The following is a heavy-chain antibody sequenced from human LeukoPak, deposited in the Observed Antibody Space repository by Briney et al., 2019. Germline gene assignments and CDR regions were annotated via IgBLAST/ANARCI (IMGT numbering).Heavy chain of an antibody. CDR1: GFTLRSFG. CDR2: IRYDRSNK. Sequence: GGSLRLSCAASGFTLRSFGMHWVRQAPGKGLEWVAFIRYDRSNKYYADSVKGRFTVSRDNPKNTLYLQMNSLRGEDTAVYYCTKDKGQSSGWLDYWGQGTLVTVSS. D-gene: IGHD6-19*01. V-gene: IGHV3-30*02. J-gene: IGHJ4*02. CDR3: TKDKGQSSGWLDY.